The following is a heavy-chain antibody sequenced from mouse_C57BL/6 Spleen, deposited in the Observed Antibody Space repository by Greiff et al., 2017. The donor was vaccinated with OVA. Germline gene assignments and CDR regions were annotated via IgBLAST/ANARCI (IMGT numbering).Heavy chain of an antibody. CDR3: ARVYYGSSPWFAY. V-gene: IGHV1-80*01. Sequence: VKLVESGAELVKPGASVKISCKASGYAFSSYWMNWVKQRPGKGLEWIGQIYPGDGDTNYNGKFKGKATLTADKSSSTAYMQLSSLTSEDSAVYFCARVYYGSSPWFAYWGQGTLVTVSA. CDR2: IYPGDGDT. CDR1: GYAFSSYW. J-gene: IGHJ3*01. D-gene: IGHD1-1*01.